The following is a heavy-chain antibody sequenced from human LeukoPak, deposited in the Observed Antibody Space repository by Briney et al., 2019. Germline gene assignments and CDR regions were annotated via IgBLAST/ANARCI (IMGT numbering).Heavy chain of an antibody. CDR3: AGSYGSGSYYWFDP. Sequence: SETLSLTCTVSGYSISGGYYWGWIRQPPGKGLEWIGTIYHSGNTYYNPSLKSRVTISIDTSKNQFSLKLRSVTATDTAVYYCAGSYGSGSYYWFDPWGQGTLVTVSS. V-gene: IGHV4-38-2*02. D-gene: IGHD3-10*01. CDR2: IYHSGNT. CDR1: GYSISGGYY. J-gene: IGHJ5*02.